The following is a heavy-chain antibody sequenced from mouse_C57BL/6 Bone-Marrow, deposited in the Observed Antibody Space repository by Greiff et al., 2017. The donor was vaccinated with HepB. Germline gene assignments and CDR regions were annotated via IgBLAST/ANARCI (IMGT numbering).Heavy chain of an antibody. J-gene: IGHJ3*01. Sequence: QVQLQQPGAELVMPGASVKLSCKASGYTFTSYWMHWVKQRPGQGLEWIGEIDPSDSYTNYNQKFKGKSTLTVDKSSSTAYMQLSSLTSEDSAVYYCARGGVYYGYVRLAYWGQGTLVTVSA. V-gene: IGHV1-69*01. CDR2: IDPSDSYT. CDR1: GYTFTSYW. CDR3: ARGGVYYGYVRLAY. D-gene: IGHD2-2*01.